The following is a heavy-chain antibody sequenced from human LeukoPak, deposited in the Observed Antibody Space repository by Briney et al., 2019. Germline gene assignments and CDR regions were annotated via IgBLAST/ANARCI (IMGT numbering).Heavy chain of an antibody. CDR1: GFTFSSYA. Sequence: PGRSLRLSCAASGFTFSSYAMHWVRQAPGKGLEWVAVISYDGSNKYYADSVKGRFTISRDNSKNTLYLQMNSLRAEDTAVYYCARGYGVRTERVGYYYYYMDVWGKGTTVTVSS. D-gene: IGHD3-10*01. CDR3: ARGYGVRTERVGYYYYYMDV. J-gene: IGHJ6*03. CDR2: ISYDGSNK. V-gene: IGHV3-30-3*01.